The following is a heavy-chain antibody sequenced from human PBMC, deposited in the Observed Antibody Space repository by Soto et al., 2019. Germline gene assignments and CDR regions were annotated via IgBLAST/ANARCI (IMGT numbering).Heavy chain of an antibody. CDR3: ARDTPDYYGSGRTWDY. D-gene: IGHD3-10*01. J-gene: IGHJ4*02. CDR1: GGSISSGGYY. V-gene: IGHV4-31*03. CDR2: IYYSGST. Sequence: SETLSLTCTVSGGSISSGGYYWSWTRQHPGKGLEWIGYIYYSGSTYYNPSLKSRVTISVDTSKNQFSLKLSSVTAADTAVYYCARDTPDYYGSGRTWDYWGQGTLVTVSS.